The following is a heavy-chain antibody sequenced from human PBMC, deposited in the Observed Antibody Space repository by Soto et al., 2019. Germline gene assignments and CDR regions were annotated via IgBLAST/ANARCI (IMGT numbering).Heavy chain of an antibody. CDR2: IIPVFGTT. CDR3: ARDLVAGTPSEPFHYHGMDV. V-gene: IGHV1-69*13. CDR1: EDTFSINA. J-gene: IGHJ6*02. D-gene: IGHD6-19*01. Sequence: SVKVSCKASEDTFSINAISWVRLAPGQGLEWMGGIIPVFGTTSYAQKFRDRVTITADESTTTAYMELSSLRSDDTAVYYCARDLVAGTPSEPFHYHGMDVWGQGTSVTVSS.